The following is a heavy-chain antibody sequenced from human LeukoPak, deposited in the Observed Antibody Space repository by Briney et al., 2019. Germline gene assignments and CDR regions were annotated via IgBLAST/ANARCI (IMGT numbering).Heavy chain of an antibody. CDR1: GGTFSGYY. CDR2: TNHSGST. CDR3: ARGRGSSWTLNFGPRFDY. D-gene: IGHD6-13*01. V-gene: IGHV4-34*01. J-gene: IGHJ4*02. Sequence: SETLSLTCAASGGTFSGYYWHWIRQAPGKAPAWTGETNHSGSTNYNPSLKSRVTISVDTSKNQFSLKLSSVTAADTAVYYCARGRGSSWTLNFGPRFDYLGQGTLVTVSS.